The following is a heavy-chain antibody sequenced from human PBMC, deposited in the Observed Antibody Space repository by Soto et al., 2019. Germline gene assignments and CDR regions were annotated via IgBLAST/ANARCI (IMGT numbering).Heavy chain of an antibody. J-gene: IGHJ5*02. V-gene: IGHV3-21*01. Sequence: GGSLRLSCAASGFTFSSYSMNWVRQAPGKGLEWVSSISSSSSYIYYADSVKGRFTISRDNAKNSLYLQMNSLRAEDTAVYYCARGSDLLYYDILTGSNWFDPWGQGTLVTVSS. CDR2: ISSSSSYI. CDR1: GFTFSSYS. CDR3: ARGSDLLYYDILTGSNWFDP. D-gene: IGHD3-9*01.